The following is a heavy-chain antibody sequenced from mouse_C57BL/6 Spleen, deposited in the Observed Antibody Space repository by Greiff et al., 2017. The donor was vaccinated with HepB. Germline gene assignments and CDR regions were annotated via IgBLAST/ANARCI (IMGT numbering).Heavy chain of an antibody. CDR1: GYSFTGYY. J-gene: IGHJ3*01. D-gene: IGHD2-4*01. CDR3: ARENDYDGRWFAY. Sequence: EVQLQQSGPELVKPGASVKISCKASGYSFTGYYMNWVKQSPEKSLEWIGEINPSTGGTTYNQKFKAKATLTVDKSSSTAYMQLKSLTSEDSAVYYCARENDYDGRWFAYWGQVTLVTVSA. CDR2: INPSTGGT. V-gene: IGHV1-42*01.